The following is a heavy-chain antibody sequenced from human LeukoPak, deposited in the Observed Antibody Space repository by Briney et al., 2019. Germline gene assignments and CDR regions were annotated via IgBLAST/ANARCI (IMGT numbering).Heavy chain of an antibody. Sequence: GGSLRLSCAASGFTFSSYAMHWVRQAPGKGLEWVAVISYDGSNKCYADSVKGRFTISRDNSKNTLYLQMNSLRAEDTAVYYCAREKDSSSWYPHFDYWGQGTLVTVSS. J-gene: IGHJ4*02. CDR3: AREKDSSSWYPHFDY. D-gene: IGHD6-13*01. CDR1: GFTFSSYA. V-gene: IGHV3-30*04. CDR2: ISYDGSNK.